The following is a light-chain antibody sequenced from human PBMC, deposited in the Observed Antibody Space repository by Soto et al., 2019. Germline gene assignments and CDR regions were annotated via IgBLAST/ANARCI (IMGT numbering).Light chain of an antibody. V-gene: IGKV3-15*01. J-gene: IGKJ5*01. CDR3: QQYNTLPPIP. CDR1: QSVRSN. Sequence: EIVMTQSPAPLSVSPGERVALSCRASQSVRSNLAWYQQKPGQAPRLLIYGASTRATGLPARFSGSGSGTDFTLTISSLQSEDFAIYYCQQYNTLPPIPFCQGARLAI. CDR2: GAS.